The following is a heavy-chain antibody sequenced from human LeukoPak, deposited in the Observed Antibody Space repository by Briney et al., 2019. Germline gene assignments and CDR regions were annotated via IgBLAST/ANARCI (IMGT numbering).Heavy chain of an antibody. CDR1: GYTFTSYD. D-gene: IGHD3-22*01. Sequence: ASVKVSCKASGYTFTSYDINWVRQATGQGLEWMGWMNPNSGNTGYAQKFQGRVTMTRNTSISTAYMELSSLRSEDTAVYYCARLYYYDSSGYYAFDIWGQGTMVTVSS. CDR3: ARLYYYDSSGYYAFDI. CDR2: MNPNSGNT. J-gene: IGHJ3*02. V-gene: IGHV1-8*01.